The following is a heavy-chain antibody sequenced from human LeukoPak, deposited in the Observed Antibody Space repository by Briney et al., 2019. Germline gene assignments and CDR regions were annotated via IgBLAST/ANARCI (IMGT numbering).Heavy chain of an antibody. D-gene: IGHD3-16*02. Sequence: SETLSLTCAVYGGSFSGYYWSWIRQPPGKGLEWIGEINHSGSTNYNPSLKSRVTISVDTSKNQFSLKLSSVTAADTAVYYCARGLPRDYVWGSYRPDFDYWGQGTLVTVSS. V-gene: IGHV4-34*01. CDR3: ARGLPRDYVWGSYRPDFDY. CDR1: GGSFSGYY. CDR2: INHSGST. J-gene: IGHJ4*02.